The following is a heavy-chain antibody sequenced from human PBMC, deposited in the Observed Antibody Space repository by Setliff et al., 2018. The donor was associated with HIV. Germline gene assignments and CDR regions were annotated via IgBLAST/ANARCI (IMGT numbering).Heavy chain of an antibody. Sequence: SETLSLTCAVYGGSFSGYYWGWIRQPPGKGLEWIGSIYHSGSTNYSPSLKSRVTISVDASRNQFSLRLSSVTAADTAVYYCAAWGPRYSYAPYFFDSWGQGTQVTVSS. J-gene: IGHJ4*02. CDR2: IYHSGST. CDR1: GGSFSGYY. D-gene: IGHD5-18*01. V-gene: IGHV4-34*01. CDR3: AAWGPRYSYAPYFFDS.